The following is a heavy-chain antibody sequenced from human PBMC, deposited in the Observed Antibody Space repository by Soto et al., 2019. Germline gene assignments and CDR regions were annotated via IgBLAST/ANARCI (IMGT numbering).Heavy chain of an antibody. CDR3: AKDPPDYDCWSGYYFGAFDI. J-gene: IGHJ3*02. D-gene: IGHD3-3*01. V-gene: IGHV3-23*01. Sequence: EVQLLESGGGLVQPGGSLRLSCAASGFTFSSYAMSWVRQAPGKGLEWVSAISGSGGSTYYADSVKGRFTISRDNSKNTLYLQMNSLRAEDTAVYYCAKDPPDYDCWSGYYFGAFDIWGQGTMVTVSS. CDR2: ISGSGGST. CDR1: GFTFSSYA.